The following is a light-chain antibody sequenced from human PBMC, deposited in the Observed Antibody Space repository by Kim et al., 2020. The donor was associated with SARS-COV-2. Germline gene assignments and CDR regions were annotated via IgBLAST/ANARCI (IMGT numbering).Light chain of an antibody. J-gene: IGKJ4*01. CDR3: QQRSNWPPT. CDR1: QSVSSD. V-gene: IGKV3-11*01. Sequence: LPPGERATASCRASQSVSSDLAWYQQKPGQAPRLLIYDASNRATGIPARFSGSGSGTDFTLTISSLEPEDFAVYYCQQRSNWPPTFGGGTKVDIK. CDR2: DAS.